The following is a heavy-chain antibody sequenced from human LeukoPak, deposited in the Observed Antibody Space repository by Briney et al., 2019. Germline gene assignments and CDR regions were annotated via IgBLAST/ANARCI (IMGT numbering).Heavy chain of an antibody. J-gene: IGHJ4*02. D-gene: IGHD6-19*01. CDR3: AKEGSGWLIPDSLFDY. CDR1: GFTFSSYA. CDR2: ISGSGGST. V-gene: IGHV3-23*01. Sequence: PGGSLSLSCPAFGFTFSSYALSWLGRAPGKGLEWASVISGSGGSTYYADSVKGRFTISRDNSKNTLYLQMNSLRAEDTAVYYCAKEGSGWLIPDSLFDYWGQGTLVTVSS.